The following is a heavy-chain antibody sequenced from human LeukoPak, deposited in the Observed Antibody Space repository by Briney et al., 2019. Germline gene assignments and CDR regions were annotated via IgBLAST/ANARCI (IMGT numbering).Heavy chain of an antibody. CDR1: GGSISSYY. J-gene: IGHJ4*02. Sequence: PSEPVSLTCTVSGGSISSYYWSWIRQPPGKGLEWIGYIYYSESTNYNPPLKSRVTISVDTSKNQLTLKLRSVTAAVTAVYYCARGLGGSSDCFGYWGQGTLFT. CDR2: IYYSEST. V-gene: IGHV4-59*01. CDR3: ARGLGGSSDCFGY. D-gene: IGHD6-19*01.